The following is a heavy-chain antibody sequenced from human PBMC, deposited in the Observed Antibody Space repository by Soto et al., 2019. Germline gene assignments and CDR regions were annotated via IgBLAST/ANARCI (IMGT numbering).Heavy chain of an antibody. CDR3: ARDHHRYSGYDYVDY. J-gene: IGHJ4*02. CDR2: ISSSSSYT. CDR1: GFTFSDYY. D-gene: IGHD5-12*01. Sequence: QVQLVESGGGLVKPGGSLRLSCAASGFTFSDYYMSWIRQAPGKGLEWVSYISSSSSYTNYADSVKGRFTISRDNAKNSLYLPMNSLRAEDTAVYYCARDHHRYSGYDYVDYWGQGTLVTVSS. V-gene: IGHV3-11*05.